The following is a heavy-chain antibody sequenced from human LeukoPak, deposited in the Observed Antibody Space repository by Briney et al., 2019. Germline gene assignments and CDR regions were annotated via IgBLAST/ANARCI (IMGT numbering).Heavy chain of an antibody. CDR3: ARVRGGYCSSTSCYAYYFDY. CDR1: GGPISSYY. J-gene: IGHJ4*02. V-gene: IGHV4-59*01. D-gene: IGHD2-2*01. Sequence: SETLSLTCTVSGGPISSYYWSWIRQPPGKGLEWIGYIYYSGSTNYNPSLKSRVTISVDTSKNQFSLKLSSVTAADTAVYYCARVRGGYCSSTSCYAYYFDYWGQGTLVTVSS. CDR2: IYYSGST.